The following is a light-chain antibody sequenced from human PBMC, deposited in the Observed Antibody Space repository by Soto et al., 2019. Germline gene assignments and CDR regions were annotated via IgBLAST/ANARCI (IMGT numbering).Light chain of an antibody. CDR1: SSDVGGYNY. V-gene: IGLV2-14*01. CDR3: NSYTSSSTYV. CDR2: EVS. Sequence: QSALTQPASVSGSPGQSITISCTGSSSDVGGYNYVSWYQQNPGKAPKLLIYEVSNRPSGVSYRFSGSKSGNAASLTISGLQAEDEADYYCNSYTSSSTYVFGTGTKLTVL. J-gene: IGLJ1*01.